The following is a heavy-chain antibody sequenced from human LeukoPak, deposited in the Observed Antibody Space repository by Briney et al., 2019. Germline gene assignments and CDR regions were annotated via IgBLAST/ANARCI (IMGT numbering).Heavy chain of an antibody. D-gene: IGHD3-10*01. CDR1: GGCISSGSYY. CDR3: ARASWHYFGY. V-gene: IGHV4-61*02. CDR2: IYTSGST. Sequence: SETLSLTCTVSGGCISSGSYYWSWIRQPAGKGLECIGRIYTSGSTNYNPSLKSRVTISVDTSKNQFSLKLSSVTAADTAVYYCARASWHYFGYWGQGTLVTVSS. J-gene: IGHJ4*02.